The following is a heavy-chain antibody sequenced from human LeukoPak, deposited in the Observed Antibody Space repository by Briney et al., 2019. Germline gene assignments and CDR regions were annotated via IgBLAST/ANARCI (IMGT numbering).Heavy chain of an antibody. Sequence: SETLSLTCTVSGGSISSSSYYWGWIRQPPGKGLEWIGSIYYSGSTYYNPSLKSRVTISVDTSKNQFSLKLSSVTAADTAVYYCARGNYGGNSDDAFDIWGQGTMVTVSS. CDR1: GGSISSSSYY. V-gene: IGHV4-39*07. D-gene: IGHD4-23*01. J-gene: IGHJ3*02. CDR2: IYYSGST. CDR3: ARGNYGGNSDDAFDI.